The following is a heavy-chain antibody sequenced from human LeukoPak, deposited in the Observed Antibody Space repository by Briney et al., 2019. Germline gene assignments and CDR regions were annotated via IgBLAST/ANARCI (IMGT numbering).Heavy chain of an antibody. D-gene: IGHD3-16*01. CDR2: INPSGGST. V-gene: IGHV1-46*01. CDR1: GYTFTSYY. CDR3: ARDLGGTTGDYYYYYMDV. J-gene: IGHJ6*03. Sequence: ASVKVSCKASGYTFTSYYMHWVRQAPGQGLEWMGIINPSGGSTSYAQKFQGRVTMTRDMSTSTVYVELSSLRSEDTAVYYCARDLGGTTGDYYYYYMDVWGKGTTVTVSS.